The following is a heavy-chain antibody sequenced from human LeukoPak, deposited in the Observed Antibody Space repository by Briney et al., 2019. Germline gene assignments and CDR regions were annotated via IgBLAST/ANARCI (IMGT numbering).Heavy chain of an antibody. CDR1: GGSISSYY. CDR2: IYYSGST. V-gene: IGHV4-59*01. D-gene: IGHD6-6*01. Sequence: PSETLSLTCTVSGGSISSYYWSWIRQPPGEGLEWIGYIYYSGSTNYNPSLKSRVTISVDTPKNQFSLKLSSVTAADTAVYYCARGVEYSSSSGLGYWGQGTLVTVSS. J-gene: IGHJ4*02. CDR3: ARGVEYSSSSGLGY.